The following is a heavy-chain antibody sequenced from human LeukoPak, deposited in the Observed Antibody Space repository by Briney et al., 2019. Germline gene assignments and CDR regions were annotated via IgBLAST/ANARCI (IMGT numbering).Heavy chain of an antibody. Sequence: GGSLRLSCTASGFTFTDYYMTWIRQAPGKGLEWVPYISGVASDIFYADSVKGRFTISRDNAKNSVYLQMNSLRAEDTAVYYCARGGAHGMDVWGQGTTVTVSS. CDR2: ISGVASDI. J-gene: IGHJ6*02. CDR1: GFTFTDYY. V-gene: IGHV3-11*01. D-gene: IGHD1-26*01. CDR3: ARGGAHGMDV.